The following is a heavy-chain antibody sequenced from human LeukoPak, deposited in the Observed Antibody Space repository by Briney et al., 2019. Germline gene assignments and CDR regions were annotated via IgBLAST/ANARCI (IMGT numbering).Heavy chain of an antibody. Sequence: GRSLRLSCAASGFTFSSYGMHWVRQAPGKGLEWVAVIWCDGSNKYYADSVKGRFTISRDNSKNTLYLQMNSLRAEDTAVYYCARDGYDSNGYYLYYYYGMDVWGQGTTVTVSS. V-gene: IGHV3-33*01. J-gene: IGHJ6*02. CDR1: GFTFSSYG. CDR3: ARDGYDSNGYYLYYYYGMDV. D-gene: IGHD3-22*01. CDR2: IWCDGSNK.